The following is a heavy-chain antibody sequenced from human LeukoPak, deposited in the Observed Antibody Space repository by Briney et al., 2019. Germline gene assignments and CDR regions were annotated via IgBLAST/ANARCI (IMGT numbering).Heavy chain of an antibody. Sequence: GGSLRLSCAASGFTFSSYSMNWVRQAPGKGLEWVSSISSNSSYIYYADSVKGRFTISRDNAKNSLYLQMNSLRAEDTAVYYCARDGVRGVINWFDPWGQGTLVTVSS. V-gene: IGHV3-21*01. CDR3: ARDGVRGVINWFDP. CDR2: ISSNSSYI. CDR1: GFTFSSYS. D-gene: IGHD3-10*01. J-gene: IGHJ5*02.